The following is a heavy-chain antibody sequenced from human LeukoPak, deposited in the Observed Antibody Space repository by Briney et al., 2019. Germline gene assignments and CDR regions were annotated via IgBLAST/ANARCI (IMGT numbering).Heavy chain of an antibody. Sequence: SETLSLTCTVSGGSVSSSSYYWGWIRQPPGKGLEWIGSIYYSGSTYYNPSLKSRVTISVDTSKNQFSLELSSVTAADTAVYYCARCFRGVIDYWGQGTLVTVSS. CDR2: IYYSGST. V-gene: IGHV4-39*01. J-gene: IGHJ4*02. CDR1: GGSVSSSSYY. D-gene: IGHD3-10*01. CDR3: ARCFRGVIDY.